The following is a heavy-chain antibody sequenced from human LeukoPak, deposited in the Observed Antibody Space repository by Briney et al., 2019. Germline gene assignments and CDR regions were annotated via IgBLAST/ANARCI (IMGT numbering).Heavy chain of an antibody. Sequence: GGSLRLSCAASGFTFSAFAITWVRQAPGKAPEWVSSITGGGNSVFYADSVKGRFTFSRDNSKNTLYLQMNSLRVDDTAVYYCAKGAAAGKVDWFDPWGQGTLVTVSS. CDR2: ITGGGNSV. D-gene: IGHD6-13*01. J-gene: IGHJ5*02. CDR1: GFTFSAFA. CDR3: AKGAAAGKVDWFDP. V-gene: IGHV3-23*01.